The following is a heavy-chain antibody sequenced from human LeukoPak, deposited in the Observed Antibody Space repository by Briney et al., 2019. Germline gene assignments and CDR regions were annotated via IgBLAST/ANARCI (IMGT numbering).Heavy chain of an antibody. Sequence: ASVKVSCKASGYTFTGYYMHWVRQAPGQGLEWMGWINPNSGGTNYAQKFQGRVTMTRDTSISTAYMELSRLRSDDTAVYYCARDLSSIPPGTADYWGQGTLVTVSS. J-gene: IGHJ4*02. CDR1: GYTFTGYY. CDR3: ARDLSSIPPGTADY. D-gene: IGHD6-13*01. V-gene: IGHV1-2*02. CDR2: INPNSGGT.